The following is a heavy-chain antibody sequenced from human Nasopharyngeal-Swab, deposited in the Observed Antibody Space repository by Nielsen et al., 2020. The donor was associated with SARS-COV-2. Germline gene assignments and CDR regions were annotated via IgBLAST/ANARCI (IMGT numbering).Heavy chain of an antibody. CDR1: GFTFSNAW. CDR2: INHSGST. J-gene: IGHJ4*02. CDR3: ARVLVSLTGDLDS. V-gene: IGHV4-34*01. Sequence: ESLKISCAASGFTFSNAWMNWVRQAPGKGLEWIGEINHSGSTNYNPSLKSRVTISVDPSKNQFSLKLHSVTAADTAVYYCARVLVSLTGDLDSWGRGTPVTVSS. D-gene: IGHD3-10*01.